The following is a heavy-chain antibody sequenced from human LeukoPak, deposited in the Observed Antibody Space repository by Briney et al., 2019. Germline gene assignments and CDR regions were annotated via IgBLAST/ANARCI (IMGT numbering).Heavy chain of an antibody. Sequence: SETLSLTCTVSGGSISSYYWSWIRQPPGKGLEWIGDIYYSGSTNYNPSLKSRVTISVDTSKNQFSLKLTSVTAADTAVYYCARSVEGYCSGGSCYSYYSYMDVWGKGTTVTVSS. CDR3: ARSVEGYCSGGSCYSYYSYMDV. V-gene: IGHV4-59*01. CDR1: GGSISSYY. D-gene: IGHD2-15*01. CDR2: IYYSGST. J-gene: IGHJ6*03.